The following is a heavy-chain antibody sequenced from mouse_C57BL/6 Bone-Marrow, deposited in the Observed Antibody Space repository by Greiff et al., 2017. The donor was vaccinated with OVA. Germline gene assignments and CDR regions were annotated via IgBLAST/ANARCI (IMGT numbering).Heavy chain of an antibody. D-gene: IGHD1-1*01. J-gene: IGHJ1*03. CDR3: ARRDGSSPDI. Sequence: EVKLMESGPGMVKPSQSLSLTCTATGYSITSGYDWHWIRHPPGNILEWMGYRSYSGSTNYNPSLKSRISITHDTSKSHFIRNLNSVTTEHTTTYYCARRDGSSPDIWGTETTDTVSS. CDR1: GYSITSGYD. V-gene: IGHV3-1*01. CDR2: RSYSGST.